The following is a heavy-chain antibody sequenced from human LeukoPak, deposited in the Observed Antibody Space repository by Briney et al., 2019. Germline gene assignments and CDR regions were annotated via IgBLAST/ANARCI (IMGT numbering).Heavy chain of an antibody. CDR2: ISGSGGST. CDR1: GFTFSSYS. D-gene: IGHD3-22*01. V-gene: IGHV3-23*01. J-gene: IGHJ4*02. CDR3: AKPFYDSSGYSFDY. Sequence: GGSLRLSCAASGFTFSSYSISWVRQAPGKGLEWVSAISGSGGSTYYADSVKGRFTISRDNYKNTLYLQMNSLRAEDTAVYYCAKPFYDSSGYSFDYWGQGTLVTVSS.